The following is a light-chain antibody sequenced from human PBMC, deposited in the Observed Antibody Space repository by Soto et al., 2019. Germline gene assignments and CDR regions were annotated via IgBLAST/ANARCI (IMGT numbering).Light chain of an antibody. CDR2: YAS. Sequence: IVMTQSPATLSVSPGEIVTISCRASQSVTNTLALYQHKPGQAPRLLISYASRGATGIPSRFSGSGSGTDFTLTINSLEPEDFAVYYCQQRSNWPITFGQGTRLEIK. CDR3: QQRSNWPIT. J-gene: IGKJ5*01. CDR1: QSVTNT. V-gene: IGKV3-11*01.